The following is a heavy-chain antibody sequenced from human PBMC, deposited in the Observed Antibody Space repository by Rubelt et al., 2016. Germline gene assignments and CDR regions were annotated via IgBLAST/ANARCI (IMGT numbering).Heavy chain of an antibody. J-gene: IGHJ6*02. CDR1: GGSISRSNW. V-gene: IGHV4-4*02. D-gene: IGHD1-26*01. Sequence: QVQLQESGPGLVKPSGTLSLTCAVSGGSISRSNWWSWVRQPPGKGLEWIGEIYHSVSTNYNPFLKSRVNISVDKSKNQFSLKLTSMTAADTAVYYCAREVIQLGRPMDVWGQGTTVTVSS. CDR2: IYHSVST. CDR3: AREVIQLGRPMDV.